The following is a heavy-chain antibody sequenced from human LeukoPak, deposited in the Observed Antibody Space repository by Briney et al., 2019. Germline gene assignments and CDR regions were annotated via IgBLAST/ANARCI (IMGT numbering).Heavy chain of an antibody. D-gene: IGHD6-13*01. V-gene: IGHV4-59*08. CDR2: VYYSGST. Sequence: PGGSLRLSCAASGFTFDDYAMHWVRQPPGKGLEWIGYVYYSGSTNYNPSLKSRVTISVDTSKNQFSLKLSSVTAADTAVYYCARGSYSSSWYYFDYWGQGTLVTVSS. J-gene: IGHJ4*02. CDR3: ARGSYSSSWYYFDY. CDR1: GFTFDDYA.